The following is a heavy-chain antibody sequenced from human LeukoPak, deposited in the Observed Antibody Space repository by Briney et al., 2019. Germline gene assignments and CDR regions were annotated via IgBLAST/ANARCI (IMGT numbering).Heavy chain of an antibody. D-gene: IGHD6-13*01. Sequence: ASVKVSCKASGYTFTNYYIHWVRQAPGQGLEWMGWINPNSGGTNYAQKFQGTVTMTRDTSITTAYMEVTRLRYEDTAVYYCAKSRTHSSGWFTSAFDVWGQGTMVTVSA. CDR2: INPNSGGT. V-gene: IGHV1-2*02. CDR3: AKSRTHSSGWFTSAFDV. CDR1: GYTFTNYY. J-gene: IGHJ3*01.